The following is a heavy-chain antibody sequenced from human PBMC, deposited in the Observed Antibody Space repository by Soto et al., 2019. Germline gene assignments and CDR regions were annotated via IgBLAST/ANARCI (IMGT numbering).Heavy chain of an antibody. J-gene: IGHJ5*02. CDR2: FDPEDGET. CDR3: ATDRRISLSDRYFDWLVPTYNWFDP. D-gene: IGHD3-9*01. Sequence: ASVKVSCKVSGYTLTELSMHWVRQAPGKGLEWMGGFDPEDGETICAQKFQGRVTMTEDTSTDTAYMELSSLRSEDTAVYYCATDRRISLSDRYFDWLVPTYNWFDPWGQGTLVTVSS. CDR1: GYTLTELS. V-gene: IGHV1-24*01.